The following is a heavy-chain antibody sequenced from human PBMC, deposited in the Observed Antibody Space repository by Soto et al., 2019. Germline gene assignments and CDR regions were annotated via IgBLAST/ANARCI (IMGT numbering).Heavy chain of an antibody. J-gene: IGHJ6*02. V-gene: IGHV5-51*01. Sequence: GESLKISCKGFGYTFANYWIGWVRQMPGKGPEWMGIIYPGDSDTKYNPSFQGQVTISADKSITTTYLQWSSLKASDTAIYYCAASIFYYGMDVWGQGTTVTVSS. CDR1: GYTFANYW. CDR3: AASIFYYGMDV. CDR2: IYPGDSDT.